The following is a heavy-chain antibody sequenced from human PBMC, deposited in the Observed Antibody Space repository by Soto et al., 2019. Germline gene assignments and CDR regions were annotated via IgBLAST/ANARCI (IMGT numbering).Heavy chain of an antibody. Sequence: GESLKISCKGSGYSFTSYWIGWVRQMPGKGLEWMGIIYPGDSDIRYSPSFQGQVTISADKSISTAYLQWSGLKASDTAIYYCARHWDYPPYYYGMDGWGQGTTVTVSS. D-gene: IGHD3-16*01. V-gene: IGHV5-51*01. CDR3: ARHWDYPPYYYGMDG. J-gene: IGHJ6*02. CDR2: IYPGDSDI. CDR1: GYSFTSYW.